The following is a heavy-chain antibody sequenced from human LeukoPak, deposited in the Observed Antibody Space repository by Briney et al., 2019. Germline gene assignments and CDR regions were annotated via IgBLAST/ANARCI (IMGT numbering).Heavy chain of an antibody. CDR1: GFTFSSYA. Sequence: GGSLTLSCAPSGFTFSSYAMSWVRQAPGKGLEGVSAISGSGGSKYYADSVKGRFTISRDNSKNPLYLQMNSLRAEDTAVYYCAKDLRSYDSSGYYYEVDYWGQGTLVTVSS. CDR3: AKDLRSYDSSGYYYEVDY. V-gene: IGHV3-23*01. CDR2: ISGSGGSK. D-gene: IGHD3-22*01. J-gene: IGHJ4*02.